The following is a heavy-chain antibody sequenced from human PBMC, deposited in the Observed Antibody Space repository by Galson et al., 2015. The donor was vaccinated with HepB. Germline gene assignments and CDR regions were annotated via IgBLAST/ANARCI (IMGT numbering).Heavy chain of an antibody. V-gene: IGHV1-24*01. CDR2: FDLEDGET. J-gene: IGHJ4*02. D-gene: IGHD3-10*01. CDR3: ATGPYHYGTGSYVY. CDR1: GYTLTESS. Sequence: SCKVSGYTLTESSMHWVRQAPGKGLEWMGGFDLEDGETIYAQKFQGRVTMTEDTSADTAYMELSSLRSEDTAFYYCATGPYHYGTGSYVYWGQGTLVSVSS.